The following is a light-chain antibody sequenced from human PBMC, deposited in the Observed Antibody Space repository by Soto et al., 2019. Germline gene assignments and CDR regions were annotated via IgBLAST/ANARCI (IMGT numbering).Light chain of an antibody. Sequence: EIVLTQSPATLSLSPGERATLSCRASQSVSSYLAWYQQKPGQAPRLLIYDASNRATGIPARFSXXXXXXXXXXXISSLEPEDFAVYYCQQRSNWPELTFGGGTKVEIK. V-gene: IGKV3-11*01. CDR2: DAS. CDR1: QSVSSY. CDR3: QQRSNWPELT. J-gene: IGKJ4*01.